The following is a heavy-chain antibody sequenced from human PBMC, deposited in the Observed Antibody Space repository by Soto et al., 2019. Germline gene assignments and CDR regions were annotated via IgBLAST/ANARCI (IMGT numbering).Heavy chain of an antibody. CDR3: ARTPDG. CDR2: IYYSEST. J-gene: IGHJ4*02. Sequence: QVQLQQSGPGLVKPSQTLSLTCTVSGGSISSGGYYWSWLRQPPGRGLEWIGYIYYSESTYYNPSLKCRLSLSTQPSKKHNTLRLLSVTAVDAAVNACARTPDGGGQGTLVTASS. V-gene: IGHV4-31*03. CDR1: GGSISSGGYY.